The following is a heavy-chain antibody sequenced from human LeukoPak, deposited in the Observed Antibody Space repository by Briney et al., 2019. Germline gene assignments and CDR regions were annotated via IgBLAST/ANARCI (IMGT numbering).Heavy chain of an antibody. CDR2: ISAYNGNT. V-gene: IGHV1-18*01. CDR3: ARLYSSSWSSLDY. D-gene: IGHD6-13*01. J-gene: IGHJ4*02. CDR1: GYTFTRYD. Sequence: GPLKVSCKASGYTFTRYDISSGRDTPGQGLERMGWISAYNGNTNYAQKLQGRVTMTTDTSTSTAYMELRSLRSDDTAVYYCARLYSSSWSSLDYWGQGTLVTVSS.